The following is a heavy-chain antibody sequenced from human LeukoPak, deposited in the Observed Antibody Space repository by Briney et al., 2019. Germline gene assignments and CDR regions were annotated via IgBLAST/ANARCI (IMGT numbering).Heavy chain of an antibody. CDR3: ARLGSYHDF. V-gene: IGHV4-4*09. D-gene: IGHD1-26*01. J-gene: IGHJ4*02. CDR1: GASISNYY. CDR2: IHSSGGS. Sequence: SETLSLTCTVSGASISNYYWSWIRQTPEKGLEWMGHIHSSGGSSYYPSLESRLTLSIDTSRNQLSLKLPSVTAADTAVYFCARLGSYHDFWGQGALVTVSS.